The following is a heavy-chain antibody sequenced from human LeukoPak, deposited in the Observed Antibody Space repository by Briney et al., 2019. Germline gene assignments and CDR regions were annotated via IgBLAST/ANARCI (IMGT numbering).Heavy chain of an antibody. D-gene: IGHD6-13*01. CDR2: ISAYNGNT. V-gene: IGHV1-18*01. CDR1: GCTFTSYG. Sequence: AASVKVSCKASGCTFTSYGISWVRQAPGQGLEWMGWISAYNGNTNYAQKLQGRVTMTTDTSTSTAYMELRSLRSDDTAVYYCARASHGIAAASWFDPWGQGTLVTVSS. J-gene: IGHJ5*02. CDR3: ARASHGIAAASWFDP.